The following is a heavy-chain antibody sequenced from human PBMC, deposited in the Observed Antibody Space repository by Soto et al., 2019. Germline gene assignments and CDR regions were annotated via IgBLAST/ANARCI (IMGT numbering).Heavy chain of an antibody. J-gene: IGHJ5*02. CDR1: GFIFSTNV. Sequence: GGSLRLSCAASGFIFSTNVMSWVRQAPGKGLEWVSSITSTGSTYYADSVKGRFTISRDNSKNTLYLQMNSLRAEDTAVYYCARDPRRDGYNVYWFDPWGQGTLVTVSS. CDR2: ITSTGST. V-gene: IGHV3-66*03. D-gene: IGHD5-12*01. CDR3: ARDPRRDGYNVYWFDP.